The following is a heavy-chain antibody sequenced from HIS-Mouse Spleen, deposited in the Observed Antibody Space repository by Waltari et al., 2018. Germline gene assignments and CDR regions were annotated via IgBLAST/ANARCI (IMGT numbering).Heavy chain of an antibody. J-gene: IGHJ4*02. V-gene: IGHV1-2*02. CDR1: GYTFTGYY. CDR2: INPNRGGT. D-gene: IGHD6-6*01. Sequence: QVQLVQSGAEVKKPGASVKVSCKASGYTFTGYYMHWVRQAPGQGREWMGWINPNRGGTNYAQKLQGRVTMTRDTSISTAYMELSRLRSDDTAVYYCARGYSSSSYFDYWGQGTLVTVSS. CDR3: ARGYSSSSYFDY.